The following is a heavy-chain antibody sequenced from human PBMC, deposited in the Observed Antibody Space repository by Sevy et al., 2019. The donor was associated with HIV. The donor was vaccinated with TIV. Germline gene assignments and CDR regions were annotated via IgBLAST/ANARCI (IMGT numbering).Heavy chain of an antibody. D-gene: IGHD3-10*01. V-gene: IGHV3-30*18. CDR3: AKDFHVFGSPSVYYFDF. CDR2: ISYDGSNK. CDR1: GLVFSDFA. Sequence: GGSLRLSCAASGLVFSDFAMHWVRQAPGKGLEWVALISYDGSNKYYAESVKGRFTISRDNSKRTLYLQMNSLRTEDTAIYYCAKDFHVFGSPSVYYFDFWGQGTLVTASS. J-gene: IGHJ4*02.